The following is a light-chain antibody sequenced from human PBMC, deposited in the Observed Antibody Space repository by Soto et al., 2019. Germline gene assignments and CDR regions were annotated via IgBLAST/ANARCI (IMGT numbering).Light chain of an antibody. CDR3: QQSSNWPPEIT. V-gene: IGKV3-11*01. J-gene: IGKJ5*01. CDR2: DAS. CDR1: QSVPRN. Sequence: EIVLTQSPASLSLSPGDRATLSCMASQSVPRNLAWYQQRPGQAPRLLIYDASSRATGIPDRFSGSGSGTDFILTISSLEPEDFAVYYCQQSSNWPPEITFGQGTRWRL.